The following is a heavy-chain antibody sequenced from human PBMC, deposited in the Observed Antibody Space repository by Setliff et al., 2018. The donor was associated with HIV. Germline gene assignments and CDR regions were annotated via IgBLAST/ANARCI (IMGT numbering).Heavy chain of an antibody. CDR3: ARAIGIISLYYFDS. CDR2: IYTSGST. CDR1: GGSISSHY. V-gene: IGHV4-4*07. J-gene: IGHJ4*02. Sequence: PSETLSLTCTVSGGSISSHYWSWIRQPAGKGLEWIGHIYTSGSTNYNPSLKSRVTISVDTSKNQFSLKLSSVTAADTAVYYCARAIGIISLYYFDSWGQGTLVTVSS. D-gene: IGHD3-10*01.